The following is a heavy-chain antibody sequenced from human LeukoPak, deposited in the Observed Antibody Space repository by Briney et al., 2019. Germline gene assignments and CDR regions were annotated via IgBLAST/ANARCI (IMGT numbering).Heavy chain of an antibody. CDR3: AGGSPTLVRGVRYYYYMDV. Sequence: SETLSLTCTVPGGSISSSGYLWGWIRQPPGKGLEWIETIYYSGRTYYNPSLKSRVTISVDTSKKQFALTLSSVTAADTAVYYCAGGSPTLVRGVRYYYYMDVWGKGTTVTVSS. J-gene: IGHJ6*03. V-gene: IGHV4-39*06. CDR2: IYYSGRT. CDR1: GGSISSSGYL. D-gene: IGHD3-10*01.